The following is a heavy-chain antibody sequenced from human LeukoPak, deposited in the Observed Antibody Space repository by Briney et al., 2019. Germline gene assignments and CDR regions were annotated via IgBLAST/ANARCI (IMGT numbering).Heavy chain of an antibody. J-gene: IGHJ4*02. Sequence: GGSLRLSCAASGFIFSDQNMNWVRQAPGKGLEWVSSISRTSNYIYYADSVKGRFTISRDNANNSLYLQMNSLRAEDMAVYYCARDYRGEFDYWGQGTLVTVSS. CDR3: ARDYRGEFDY. D-gene: IGHD1-26*01. V-gene: IGHV3-21*01. CDR2: ISRTSNYI. CDR1: GFIFSDQN.